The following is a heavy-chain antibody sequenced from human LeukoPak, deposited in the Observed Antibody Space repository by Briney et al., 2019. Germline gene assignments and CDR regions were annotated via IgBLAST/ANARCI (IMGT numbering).Heavy chain of an antibody. V-gene: IGHV3-33*01. CDR3: ARDTTTLLAFDY. CDR1: GFIFSSYG. Sequence: GRSLRLSCAASGFIFSSYGMHWVCQAPGKGLEWVAVIWHDGSNNDYGDSVKGRFTISRGNSKNTVYLQMNSLRAEDTAVYYCARDTTTLLAFDYWGQGTPVTVSS. CDR2: IWHDGSNN. J-gene: IGHJ4*02. D-gene: IGHD1-14*01.